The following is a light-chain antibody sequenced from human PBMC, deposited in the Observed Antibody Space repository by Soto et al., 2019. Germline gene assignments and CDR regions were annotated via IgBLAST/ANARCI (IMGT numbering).Light chain of an antibody. V-gene: IGKV3-20*01. J-gene: IGKJ1*01. CDR2: RGS. Sequence: EVVLTQSPGTLSLSPGERATLSCRASQTIRGNELAWYQQKPGQAPRLLIYRGSSRATGIPDRFSGRGSGTDFTLTISRLEPEDFAVYYCQYYGTSAPWTFGQGTKVEIK. CDR1: QTIRGNE. CDR3: QYYGTSAPWT.